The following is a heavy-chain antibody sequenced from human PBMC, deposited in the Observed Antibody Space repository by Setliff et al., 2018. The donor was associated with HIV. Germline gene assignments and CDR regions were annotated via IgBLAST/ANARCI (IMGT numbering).Heavy chain of an antibody. CDR3: VRHVSSSAVFDP. Sequence: GESLKISCKGFGYSFTSYLIAWVRQTPGKGLEWTGNIHPRDSDTRYSPSFQGQVTLSVDKSISTAYLQWSSLKASDTAMYYCVRHVSSSAVFDPWGQGTLVTVSS. J-gene: IGHJ5*02. V-gene: IGHV5-51*01. CDR2: IHPRDSDT. CDR1: GYSFTSYL. D-gene: IGHD3-10*01.